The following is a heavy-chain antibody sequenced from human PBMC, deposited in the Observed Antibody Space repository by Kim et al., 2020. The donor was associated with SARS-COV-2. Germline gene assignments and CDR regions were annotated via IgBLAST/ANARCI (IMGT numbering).Heavy chain of an antibody. CDR1: GFTFSSYA. D-gene: IGHD2-2*01. V-gene: IGHV3-23*01. CDR2: ISGSGGST. CDR3: ANYRIVVVPAAIRN. J-gene: IGHJ4*02. Sequence: GGSLRLSCAASGFTFSSYAMSWVRQAPGKGLEWVSAISGSGGSTYYADSVKGRFTISRDNSKNTLYLQMNSLRAEDTAVYYCANYRIVVVPAAIRNWGQGTLVTVSS.